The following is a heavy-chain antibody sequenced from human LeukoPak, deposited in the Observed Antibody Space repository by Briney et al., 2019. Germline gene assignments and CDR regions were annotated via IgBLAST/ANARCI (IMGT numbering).Heavy chain of an antibody. D-gene: IGHD6-19*01. CDR2: INSDGSST. CDR1: GFTFSSYR. CDR3: ARDREYSSGWYTFDY. V-gene: IGHV3-74*01. Sequence: GGSLRLSCAASGFTFSSYRMHWVRQAPGKGLVWVSRINSDGSSTSYADSVKGRFTISRDNSKNTLYLQMNSLRAEDTAVYYCARDREYSSGWYTFDYWGQGTLVTVSS. J-gene: IGHJ4*02.